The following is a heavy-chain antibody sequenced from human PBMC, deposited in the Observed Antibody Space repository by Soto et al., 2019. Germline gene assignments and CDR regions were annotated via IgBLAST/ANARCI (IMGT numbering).Heavy chain of an antibody. J-gene: IGHJ6*02. V-gene: IGHV3-15*01. D-gene: IGHD3-10*01. Sequence: GGSLRLSCAASGFTFSNAWMSWVRQAPGKGLEWVGRIKSKTDGGTTDYAAPVKGRFTISRDDSKNTLYLQMNSLKTEDTAVYYCTTQRGFGAHYGMDVWGQGTTVTVSS. CDR2: IKSKTDGGTT. CDR3: TTQRGFGAHYGMDV. CDR1: GFTFSNAW.